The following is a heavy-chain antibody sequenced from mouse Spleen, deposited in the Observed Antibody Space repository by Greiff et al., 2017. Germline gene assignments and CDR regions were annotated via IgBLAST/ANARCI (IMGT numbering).Heavy chain of an antibody. D-gene: IGHD4-1*01. CDR1: GFSLTSYG. CDR2: IWSGGST. Sequence: QVQLQQSGPGLVQPSQSLSITCTVSGFSLTSYGVHWVRQSPGKGLEWLGVIWSGGSTDYNAAFISRLSISKDNSKSQVFFKMNSLQADDTAIYYCARTRGLGYWYFDVWGAGTTVTVSS. J-gene: IGHJ1*01. V-gene: IGHV2-2*01. CDR3: ARTRGLGYWYFDV.